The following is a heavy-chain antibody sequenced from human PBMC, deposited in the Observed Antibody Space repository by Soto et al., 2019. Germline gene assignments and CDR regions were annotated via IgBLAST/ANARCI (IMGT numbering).Heavy chain of an antibody. D-gene: IGHD2-15*01. J-gene: IGHJ5*02. Sequence: SETLSLTCAVYGGSVSGYYWSWIRQPPGKGLEWIGEINHSGSTNYNPSLKSRVTISVDTSKNQFSLKLSSVTAADTAVYYCARVVGSRFDPWGQGTLVTVSS. CDR1: GGSVSGYY. CDR3: ARVVGSRFDP. V-gene: IGHV4-34*01. CDR2: INHSGST.